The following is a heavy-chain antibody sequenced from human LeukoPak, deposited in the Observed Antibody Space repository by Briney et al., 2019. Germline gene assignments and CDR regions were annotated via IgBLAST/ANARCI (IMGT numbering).Heavy chain of an antibody. J-gene: IGHJ6*03. CDR2: IYYSGST. CDR3: ARILRHYYGSGTYMDV. Sequence: SETLSLTCTVSGGSISSSSYYWGWIRQPPGKGLEWIGSIYYSGSTHYNPSLKSRVTISVDTSKNQFSLKLSSVTAADTAVYYCARILRHYYGSGTYMDVWGKGTTVTISS. V-gene: IGHV4-39*01. D-gene: IGHD3-10*01. CDR1: GGSISSSSYY.